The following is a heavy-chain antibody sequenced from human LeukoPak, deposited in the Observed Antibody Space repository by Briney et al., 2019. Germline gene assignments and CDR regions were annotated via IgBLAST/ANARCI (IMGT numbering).Heavy chain of an antibody. J-gene: IGHJ6*02. CDR2: IIPILGIA. Sequence: ASVKVSCKASGGTFSSYAISWVRQAPGQGLEWMGRIIPILGIANYAQKFQGRVTITADKSTSTAYMELSSLRSEDTAVYYCARVEPPAYCGGDCYSDGMDVWGQGTTVTVSS. D-gene: IGHD2-21*02. CDR3: ARVEPPAYCGGDCYSDGMDV. CDR1: GGTFSSYA. V-gene: IGHV1-69*04.